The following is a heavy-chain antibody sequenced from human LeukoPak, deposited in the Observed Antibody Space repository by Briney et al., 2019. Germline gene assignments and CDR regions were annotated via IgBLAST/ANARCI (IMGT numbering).Heavy chain of an antibody. J-gene: IGHJ4*02. D-gene: IGHD3-22*01. CDR1: GFTVSSNY. CDR2: AYSGGST. CDR3: ARDYYDSSGYYFLPY. V-gene: IGHV3-66*01. Sequence: GGSLRLSCVASGFTVSSNYMSWARQAPGKGLEWVSAAYSGGSTYYADSVKGRLTISRDNSKNTLYLQMNSLRAEDTAVYYCARDYYDSSGYYFLPYWGQGTLVTVSS.